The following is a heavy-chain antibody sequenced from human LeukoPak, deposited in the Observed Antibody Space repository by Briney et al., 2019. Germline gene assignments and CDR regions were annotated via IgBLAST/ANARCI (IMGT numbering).Heavy chain of an antibody. CDR1: GFTFSSYG. Sequence: GGSLRLSCAASGFTFSSYGMHWVRQAPGKGLEWVAVISYDGSNKYYADSVKGRFTISRDNSKNTLYLQMNSLRAEGTAVYYCAKVLVGWELLSDYWGQGTLVTVSS. CDR2: ISYDGSNK. J-gene: IGHJ4*02. V-gene: IGHV3-30*18. CDR3: AKVLVGWELLSDY. D-gene: IGHD1-26*01.